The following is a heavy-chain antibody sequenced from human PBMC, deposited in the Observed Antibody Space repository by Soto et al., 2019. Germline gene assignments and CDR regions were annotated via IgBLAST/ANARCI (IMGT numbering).Heavy chain of an antibody. Sequence: PGGSLRLSCAASGFTFDDYTMHWVRQAPGKGLEWVSLISWDGGSTYYADSVKGRFTISRDNSKNSLYLQMNSLRTEDTALYYCAKEVVNVAGTEYYFDYWGQGTLVTVSS. D-gene: IGHD6-19*01. CDR1: GFTFDDYT. CDR3: AKEVVNVAGTEYYFDY. CDR2: ISWDGGST. J-gene: IGHJ4*02. V-gene: IGHV3-43*01.